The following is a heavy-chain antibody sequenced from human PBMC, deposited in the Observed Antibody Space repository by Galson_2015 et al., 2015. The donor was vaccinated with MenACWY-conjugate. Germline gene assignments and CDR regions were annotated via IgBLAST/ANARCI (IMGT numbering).Heavy chain of an antibody. V-gene: IGHV3-48*02. Sequence: SLRLSCAASGFTFSSYRMNWVRQAPGKGLEWVSDISSSSSTIYYADSVRGRFTISRDNAKNSLYLQMNSLRDEDTAVYYCARDPGYSYGYYYDYGMDVWGQGTTVTVSS. CDR2: ISSSSSTI. CDR3: ARDPGYSYGYYYDYGMDV. CDR1: GFTFSSYR. D-gene: IGHD5-18*01. J-gene: IGHJ6*02.